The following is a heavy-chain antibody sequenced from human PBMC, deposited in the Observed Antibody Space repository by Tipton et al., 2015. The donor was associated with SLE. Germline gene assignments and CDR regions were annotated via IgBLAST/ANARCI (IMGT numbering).Heavy chain of an antibody. Sequence: TLSLTCTVSGVSINSGGYYWSWIRQHPGKGLEWIGYIYHSGSTYYNPSLKTRVTISVDTSKHHFSLNLRSMTAADTAVYYCARSDGYNIDYWGQGTLVTVSS. V-gene: IGHV4-31*03. D-gene: IGHD5-24*01. J-gene: IGHJ4*02. CDR2: IYHSGST. CDR3: ARSDGYNIDY. CDR1: GVSINSGGYY.